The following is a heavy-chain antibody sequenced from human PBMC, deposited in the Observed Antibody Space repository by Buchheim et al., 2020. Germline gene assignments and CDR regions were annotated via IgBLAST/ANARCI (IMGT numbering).Heavy chain of an antibody. CDR1: GFSLSTSGVG. CDR2: IYWDDDK. CDR3: ARAFNFYDFWSGYYRPNFDY. V-gene: IGHV2-5*02. J-gene: IGHJ4*02. Sequence: QITLKESGPTLVKPTQTLTLTCTFSGFSLSTSGVGVGWIRQPPGKALEWLALIYWDDDKRYSPSLKSRLTINKDTSKNQVVLTMTNMDPVDTATYYCARAFNFYDFWSGYYRPNFDYWGQGTL. D-gene: IGHD3-3*01.